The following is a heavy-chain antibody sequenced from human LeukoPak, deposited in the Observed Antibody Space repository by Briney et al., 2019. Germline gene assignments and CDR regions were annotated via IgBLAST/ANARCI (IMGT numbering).Heavy chain of an antibody. CDR1: GFSLNNFG. Sequence: GGSLRLSCVVSGFSLNNFGVHWVRQAPGKGLEWVAVIWYDGSYQYYADSVKGRFAISRDTSKSTVYLQMNSLRPDDTAVYYCARDASALAVRGGFGHWGQGTLVTVSS. J-gene: IGHJ5*02. D-gene: IGHD3-10*01. CDR3: ARDASALAVRGGFGH. CDR2: IWYDGSYQ. V-gene: IGHV3-33*01.